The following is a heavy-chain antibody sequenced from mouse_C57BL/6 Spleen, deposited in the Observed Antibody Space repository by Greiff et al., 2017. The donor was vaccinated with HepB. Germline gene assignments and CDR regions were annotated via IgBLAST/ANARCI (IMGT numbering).Heavy chain of an antibody. D-gene: IGHD2-3*01. CDR3: ARDDGYPHWYFDV. J-gene: IGHJ1*03. CDR1: GYAFTNYL. Sequence: LVESGAELVRPGTSVKVSCKASGYAFTNYLIEWVKQRPGQGLEWIGVINPGSGGTNYNEKFKGKATLTADKSSSTAYMQLSSLTSEDSAVYFCARDDGYPHWYFDVWGTGTTVTVSS. V-gene: IGHV1-54*01. CDR2: INPGSGGT.